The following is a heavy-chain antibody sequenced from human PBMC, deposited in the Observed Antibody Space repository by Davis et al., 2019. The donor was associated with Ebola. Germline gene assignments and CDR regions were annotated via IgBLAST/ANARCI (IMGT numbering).Heavy chain of an antibody. CDR1: GFTFSAYH. V-gene: IGHV3-23*01. CDR3: AKEPSSGYAFDI. J-gene: IGHJ3*02. CDR2: IRDSEVT. D-gene: IGHD3-22*01. Sequence: GESLKISCAASGFTFSAYHMNWVRQAPGKGLEWVANIRDSEVTYYADSVKGRFTLSRDNSKSTLYLQMDSLRAEDTALYYCAKEPSSGYAFDIWGQGTMVTVSS.